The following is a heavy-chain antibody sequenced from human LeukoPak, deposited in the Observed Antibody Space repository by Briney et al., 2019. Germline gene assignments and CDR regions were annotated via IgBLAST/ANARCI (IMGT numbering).Heavy chain of an antibody. Sequence: GGSLRLSCAASGFTFSSYSMNWVRQAPGKGLEWVSSISSSSSYIYYADSVKGRFTISRDNAKNSLYLQMNSLRAEDTAVYYCARGGVDYYGSGTYLMYYFDYWGQGALVTVSS. J-gene: IGHJ4*02. CDR1: GFTFSSYS. V-gene: IGHV3-21*01. CDR2: ISSSSSYI. D-gene: IGHD3-10*01. CDR3: ARGGVDYYGSGTYLMYYFDY.